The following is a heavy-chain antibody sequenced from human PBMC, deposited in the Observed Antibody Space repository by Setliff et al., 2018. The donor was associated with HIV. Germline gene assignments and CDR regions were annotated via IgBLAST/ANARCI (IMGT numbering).Heavy chain of an antibody. V-gene: IGHV1-18*01. D-gene: IGHD3-3*01. Sequence: ASVKVSCKASGYTFTSYGISWVRQAPGQGLEWMGWISAYNGNTNYAQKLQGRVTMTTDTSTSTAYMELRSLTSEDTAIYYCASLEGLEKTRGEESDSWGQGTLVTVSS. CDR1: GYTFTSYG. CDR2: ISAYNGNT. CDR3: ASLEGLEKTRGEESDS. J-gene: IGHJ4*02.